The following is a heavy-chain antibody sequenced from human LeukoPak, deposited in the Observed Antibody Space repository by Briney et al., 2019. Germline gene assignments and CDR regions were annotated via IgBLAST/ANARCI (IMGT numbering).Heavy chain of an antibody. J-gene: IGHJ4*02. V-gene: IGHV1-69*06. CDR3: VRDYDISGAQKNSFDY. CDR1: GGTFSSYV. CDR2: IIPLFGAV. Sequence: SVKVSCKASGGTFSSYVISWVRQAPGQGLQWMGGIIPLFGAVNYAQKFQGRVAITADTSTSTAYMELSSLRSEDTAVYYCVRDYDISGAQKNSFDYWGQGTLVTVSS. D-gene: IGHD3-22*01.